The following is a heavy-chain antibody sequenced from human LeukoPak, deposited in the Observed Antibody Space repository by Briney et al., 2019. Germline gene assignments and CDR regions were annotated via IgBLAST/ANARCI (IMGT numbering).Heavy chain of an antibody. Sequence: GGSLRLSCAASGFTFSSYSMNWVRQAPGKGLEWVSYISSRSSTKYYADSVKGRFTISRDNAKNSLYLQMNSLRDEDTAVYYCARVNTALRYFDYWGQGTLVTVSS. CDR3: ARVNTALRYFDY. CDR2: ISSRSSTK. D-gene: IGHD5-18*01. J-gene: IGHJ4*02. CDR1: GFTFSSYS. V-gene: IGHV3-48*02.